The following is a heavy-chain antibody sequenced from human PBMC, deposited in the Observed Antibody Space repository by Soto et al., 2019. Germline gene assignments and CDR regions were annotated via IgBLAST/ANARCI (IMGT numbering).Heavy chain of an antibody. Sequence: QVQLVQSGAEVKKPGSSVKVSYKASGGTFSSYAISWVRQAPGQGLEWMGGIIPIFGTANSAQKFQGRVTITADKSTSTAYMELSSLISEDTVVYYCARGIVVVNAPGYYYYGMDVWGQGTTVTVSS. D-gene: IGHD2-21*01. V-gene: IGHV1-69*06. CDR3: ARGIVVVNAPGYYYYGMDV. CDR2: IIPIFGTA. J-gene: IGHJ6*02. CDR1: GGTFSSYA.